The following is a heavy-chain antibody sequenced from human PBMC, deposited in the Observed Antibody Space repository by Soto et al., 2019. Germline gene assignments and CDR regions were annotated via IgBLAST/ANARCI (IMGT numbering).Heavy chain of an antibody. CDR1: GGTFSSYA. Sequence: QVQLVQSGAEVKKPGSSVKVSCKASGGTFSSYAISWVRQAPGQGLEWMGGIIPISGPANYAQKYQGRVTITADESTRTAYMELLSLRSEDTAVYYCAAGGVRASVLSWGQGTLVTVSS. D-gene: IGHD3-16*01. CDR3: AAGGVRASVLS. J-gene: IGHJ4*02. V-gene: IGHV1-69*01. CDR2: IIPISGPA.